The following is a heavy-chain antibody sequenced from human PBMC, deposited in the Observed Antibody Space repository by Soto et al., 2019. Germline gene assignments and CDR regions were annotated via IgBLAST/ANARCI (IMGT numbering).Heavy chain of an antibody. V-gene: IGHV3-48*01. J-gene: IGHJ4*02. CDR1: GFTFSSYN. CDR2: ITTTGSDM. Sequence: EVQLVESVGGLVQPGGSLRLSCVASGFTFSSYNMDWVRQAPGKGLEWVSFITTTGSDMYYPDSVKGRFTISRDNARNSLYLQVNSLRADDTDMYYCARDRGDGYIDYLGQGTLGTVST. CDR3: ARDRGDGYIDY.